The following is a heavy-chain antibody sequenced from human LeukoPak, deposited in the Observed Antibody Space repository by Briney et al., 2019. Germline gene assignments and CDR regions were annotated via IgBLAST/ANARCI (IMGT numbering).Heavy chain of an antibody. CDR3: AKYSDILTGYYQGLYYFDY. CDR2: ISGSGGST. V-gene: IGHV3-23*01. D-gene: IGHD3-9*01. CDR1: GFTFSSYA. J-gene: IGHJ4*02. Sequence: GGSLRLSCAASGFTFSSYAMSWVRQAPGKGLEWVSAISGSGGSTYYADSVKGRFTISRDNSKNTLYLQMNSLRAEDTAVYYCAKYSDILTGYYQGLYYFDYWGQGTLVTISS.